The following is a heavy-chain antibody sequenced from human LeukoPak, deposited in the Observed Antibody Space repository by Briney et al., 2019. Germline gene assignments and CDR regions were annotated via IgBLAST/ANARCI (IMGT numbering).Heavy chain of an antibody. V-gene: IGHV1-46*01. CDR1: GYTFTSYY. Sequence: ASVKVSCKASGYTFTSYYMHWVRQAPGQGLEWMGIINPSGGSTSYAQKFQVRVTMTRDTSTSTVYMELSSLRSEDTAVYYCARDPSQYYDSSGYYRYYFDYWGQGTLVTVSS. D-gene: IGHD3-22*01. J-gene: IGHJ4*02. CDR2: INPSGGST. CDR3: ARDPSQYYDSSGYYRYYFDY.